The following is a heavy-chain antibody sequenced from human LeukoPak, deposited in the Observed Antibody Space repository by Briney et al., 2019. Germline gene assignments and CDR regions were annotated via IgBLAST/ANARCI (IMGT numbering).Heavy chain of an antibody. CDR1: GGSVSSGSYY. V-gene: IGHV4-61*01. D-gene: IGHD2-15*01. Sequence: SETLSLTCTVSGGSVSSGSYYWSWIRQPPGKGLEWIGYIYYSGSTNYNPSLKSRVTISVDTSKNQFSLKLSSVTAADTAVYYCATALRGDCSGGSCYPVSFDYWGQGTLVTVSS. J-gene: IGHJ4*02. CDR3: ATALRGDCSGGSCYPVSFDY. CDR2: IYYSGST.